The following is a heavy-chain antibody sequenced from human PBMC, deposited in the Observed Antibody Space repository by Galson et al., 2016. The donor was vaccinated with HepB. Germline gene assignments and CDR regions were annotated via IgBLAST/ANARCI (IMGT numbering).Heavy chain of an antibody. D-gene: IGHD5/OR15-5a*01. CDR1: GFTVTNAW. J-gene: IGHJ5*02. CDR3: AKDRVYAAVNWFDP. Sequence: SLRLSCAASGFTVTNAWMSWVRQAPGKGLEWVSAISGSGDNTYYADSVKGRFTISRDNSKNTLYLQMNSLRAEDTAVYYCAKDRVYAAVNWFDPWGQGTLVTVSS. CDR2: ISGSGDNT. V-gene: IGHV3-23*01.